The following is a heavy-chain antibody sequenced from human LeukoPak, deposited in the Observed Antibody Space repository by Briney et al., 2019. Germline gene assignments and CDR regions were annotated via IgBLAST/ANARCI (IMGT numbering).Heavy chain of an antibody. J-gene: IGHJ4*02. D-gene: IGHD3-22*01. CDR3: AKSPRYDSSGLVDY. V-gene: IGHV3-21*01. CDR2: ISSSNYM. CDR1: GFTFSRNA. Sequence: GGSLRLSCAASGFTFSRNAMNWVRQAPGKGLEWVSFISSSNYMSYADSVKGRFTISRDNAKNSLYLQMNSLRAEDTAVYYCAKSPRYDSSGLVDYWGQGTLVTVSS.